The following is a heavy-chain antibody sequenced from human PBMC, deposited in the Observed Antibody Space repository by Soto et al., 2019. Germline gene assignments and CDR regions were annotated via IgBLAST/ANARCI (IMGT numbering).Heavy chain of an antibody. J-gene: IGHJ6*02. V-gene: IGHV1-18*01. CDR3: ARDGYSSSLGYGMDV. CDR1: GYTFTSYG. CDR2: ISAYNGNT. D-gene: IGHD6-13*01. Sequence: ASVKVSRKASGYTFTSYGISWVRQAPGKGLEWMGWISAYNGNTNYAQKLQGRVTMTTDTSTSTAYMELRSLRSDDTAVYYCARDGYSSSLGYGMDVWGQGTTVTVSS.